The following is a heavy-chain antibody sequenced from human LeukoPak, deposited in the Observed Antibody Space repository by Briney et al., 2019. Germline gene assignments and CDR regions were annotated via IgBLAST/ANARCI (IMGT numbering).Heavy chain of an antibody. Sequence: GGSMRLSCAASGFTVDDYGMSWVRQAPGKGMEWVSGINWNGGSTGYADSVKGRFTISRDNAKDSLYLQMNSLRAEDTALYYCARAEYSSSSGEDYYYMDVWGKGTTVTVSS. V-gene: IGHV3-20*04. CDR3: ARAEYSSSSGEDYYYMDV. CDR2: INWNGGST. CDR1: GFTVDDYG. J-gene: IGHJ6*03. D-gene: IGHD6-6*01.